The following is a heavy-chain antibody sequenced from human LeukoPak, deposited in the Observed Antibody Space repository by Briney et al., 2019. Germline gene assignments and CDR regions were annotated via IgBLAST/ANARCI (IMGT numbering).Heavy chain of an antibody. D-gene: IGHD3-22*01. V-gene: IGHV3-30*18. Sequence: GGSLRLSCAASGSTFSSYGMHWVRQAPGKGLEWVAVISYDGSNKYYADSVKGRFTISRDNSKNTLYLQMNSLRAEDTAVYYCANGRSYYYDSSGYLGVGDYWGQGTLVTLSS. J-gene: IGHJ4*02. CDR2: ISYDGSNK. CDR3: ANGRSYYYDSSGYLGVGDY. CDR1: GSTFSSYG.